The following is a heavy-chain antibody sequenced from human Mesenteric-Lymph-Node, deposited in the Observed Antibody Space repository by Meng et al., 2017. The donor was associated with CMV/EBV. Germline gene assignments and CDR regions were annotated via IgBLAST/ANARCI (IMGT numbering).Heavy chain of an antibody. CDR1: GYTFTGYY. CDR3: ARSCSSATCRAPSPDY. D-gene: IGHD2-2*01. V-gene: IGHV1-2*02. CDR2: INPHSGGT. Sequence: ASVKVSCKASGYTFTGYYMHWVRQAPGQGLEWMGWINPHSGGTKYAQKLQGRVTVTRDTSISTVYMELSGLRSDDTAVYFCARSCSSATCRAPSPDYWGQGTLVTVSS. J-gene: IGHJ4*02.